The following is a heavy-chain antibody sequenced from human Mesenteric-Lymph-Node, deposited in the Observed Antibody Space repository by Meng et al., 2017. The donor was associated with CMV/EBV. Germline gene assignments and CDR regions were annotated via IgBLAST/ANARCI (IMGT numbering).Heavy chain of an antibody. V-gene: IGHV3-23*01. D-gene: IGHD5-12*01. J-gene: IGHJ4*02. Sequence: CAAAGFTFSSYAMGGGRQAPGKGLGWVSAISGSGGSTYYADSVKGRFTISRDNSKNTLYLQMNSLRAEDTAVYYCAKDNSGYEYADYWGQGTLVTVSS. CDR2: ISGSGGST. CDR3: AKDNSGYEYADY. CDR1: GFTFSSYA.